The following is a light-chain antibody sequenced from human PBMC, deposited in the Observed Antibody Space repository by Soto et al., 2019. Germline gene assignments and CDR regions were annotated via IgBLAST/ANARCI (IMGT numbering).Light chain of an antibody. J-gene: IGKJ1*01. CDR3: QQYSSDSWT. CDR1: QSISSW. CDR2: DAS. Sequence: DIQMTQSPSTLSASVGDRVTITCRASQSISSWLAWYQQKPGKAPKLLIYDASSLESGVPSRFRGSGSGTEFTLTITSLQPDDFATFYCQQYSSDSWTFGQGTKVDIK. V-gene: IGKV1-5*01.